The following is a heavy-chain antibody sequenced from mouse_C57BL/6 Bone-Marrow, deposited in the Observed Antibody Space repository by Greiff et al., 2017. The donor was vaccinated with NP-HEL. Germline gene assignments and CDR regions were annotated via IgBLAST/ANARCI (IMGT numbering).Heavy chain of an antibody. V-gene: IGHV1-81*01. CDR1: GYTFTSYG. CDR2: IYPRSGNT. D-gene: IGHD1-1*01. Sequence: QVQLQQSGAELARPGASVKLSCKASGYTFTSYGISWVKQRTGQGLEWIGEIYPRSGNTYYNEKFKGKATLTADKSSSTAYMELRSLPSEDSAVYFCARGGVLRSHWYFDVWGTGTTVTVSS. J-gene: IGHJ1*03. CDR3: ARGGVLRSHWYFDV.